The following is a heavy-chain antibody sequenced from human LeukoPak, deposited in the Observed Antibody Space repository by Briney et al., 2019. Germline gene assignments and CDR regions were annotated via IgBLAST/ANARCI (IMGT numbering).Heavy chain of an antibody. CDR3: ARVCCYFDSRSKPNWFDP. D-gene: IGHD3-10*01. Sequence: SETLSLTCTVSDYSISSHYCWGWIRPPPGKGLEWIGSICHSGSSFYNPSLKSRVTISIDTSKSQFSLNLSSVTAADTAVYYSARVCCYFDSRSKPNWFDPWGQGTLVTVSS. CDR2: ICHSGSS. V-gene: IGHV4-38-2*02. J-gene: IGHJ5*02. CDR1: DYSISSHYC.